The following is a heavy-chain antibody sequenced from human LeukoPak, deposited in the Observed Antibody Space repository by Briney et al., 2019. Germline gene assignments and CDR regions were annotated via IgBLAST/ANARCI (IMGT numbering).Heavy chain of an antibody. Sequence: GGSLRLSCAASGITFSSYAMHWVRQAPGKGLEWVAVISYDGSNKYYADSVKGRFTISRDNSKNTLYLQMNSLRAEDTAVYYCARDYRSYSYGRGALDIWGQGTMVTVSS. CDR3: ARDYRSYSYGRGALDI. J-gene: IGHJ3*02. CDR1: GITFSSYA. CDR2: ISYDGSNK. D-gene: IGHD5-18*01. V-gene: IGHV3-30-3*01.